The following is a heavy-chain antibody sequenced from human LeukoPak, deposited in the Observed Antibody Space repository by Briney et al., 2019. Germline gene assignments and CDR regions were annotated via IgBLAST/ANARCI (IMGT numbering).Heavy chain of an antibody. CDR3: ARDPGSYYDFWSGYLLY. D-gene: IGHD3-3*01. J-gene: IGHJ4*02. CDR2: ISSSSTYI. V-gene: IGHV3-21*01. CDR1: GFTFSSYS. Sequence: GGSLRLSCAASGFTFSSYSMNWVRQAPGKGLEWVSSISSSSTYIYYADSVKGRFTISRDNSKNTLYLQMNSLRAEDTAVYYCARDPGSYYDFWSGYLLYWGQGTLVTVSS.